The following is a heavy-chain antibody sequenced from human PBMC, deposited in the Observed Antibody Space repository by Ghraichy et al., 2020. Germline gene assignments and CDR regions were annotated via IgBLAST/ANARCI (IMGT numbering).Heavy chain of an antibody. D-gene: IGHD2-2*01. V-gene: IGHV1-24*01. CDR1: GYTLTELS. CDR3: ATLPYCSSTSCYWVDY. Sequence: PSVKVSCKVSGYTLTELSMHWVRQAPGKGLEWMGGFDPEDGETIYAQKFQGRVTMTEDTSTDTAYMELSSLRSEDTAVYYCATLPYCSSTSCYWVDYWGQGTLVTVSS. J-gene: IGHJ4*02. CDR2: FDPEDGET.